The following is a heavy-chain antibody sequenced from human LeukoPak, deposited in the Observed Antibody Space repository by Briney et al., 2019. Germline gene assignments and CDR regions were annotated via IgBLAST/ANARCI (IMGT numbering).Heavy chain of an antibody. CDR2: ISYDGSNK. CDR3: AKDGPVTCGSRGYFDC. Sequence: GRSLRLSCAASGFTFSSYGMHCVRQAPGKGLEWVAVISYDGSNKYYADSVKGRFTISRDNYKKTLYMQMISWSAEDTAVYYCAKDGPVTCGSRGYFDCWGQGTLVTVSS. D-gene: IGHD5-12*01. CDR1: GFTFSSYG. J-gene: IGHJ4*02. V-gene: IGHV3-30*18.